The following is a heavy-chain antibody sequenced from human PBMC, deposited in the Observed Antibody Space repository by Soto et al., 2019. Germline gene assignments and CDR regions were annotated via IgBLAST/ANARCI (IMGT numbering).Heavy chain of an antibody. CDR1: GGSVNCCC. J-gene: IGHJ5*02. CDR3: ATRITVFGLLIPPFDP. CDR2: INHTGGT. D-gene: IGHD3-3*01. V-gene: IGHV4-34*01. Sequence: PSETLSLTCAVYGGSVNCCCWNWVRQPPGKGLEWIGEINHTGGTHYNPSLKSRVTMSVDTSKNQFSLRLSSVTAADTAIYYCATRITVFGLLIPPFDPWGQGTQVTVSS.